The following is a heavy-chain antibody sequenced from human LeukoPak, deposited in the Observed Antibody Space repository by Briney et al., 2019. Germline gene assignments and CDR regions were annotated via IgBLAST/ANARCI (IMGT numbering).Heavy chain of an antibody. CDR3: ARVDYTYENYYYYYYMDV. J-gene: IGHJ6*03. V-gene: IGHV1-2*02. D-gene: IGHD4-11*01. CDR1: GYTFISYD. CDR2: INPNTGGT. Sequence: GASVKVSCKASGYTFISYDLNWVRQAPGQGLEWMGSINPNTGGTNYAQKFQGKVTMTRDTSISTAYMELSRLTSDDTAVYYCARVDYTYENYYYYYYMDVWGKGTTVTVSS.